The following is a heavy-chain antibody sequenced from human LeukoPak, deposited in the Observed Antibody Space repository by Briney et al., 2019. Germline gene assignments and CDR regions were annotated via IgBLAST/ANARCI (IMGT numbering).Heavy chain of an antibody. J-gene: IGHJ4*02. CDR2: IYPSGST. D-gene: IGHD3-22*01. CDR3: ARPSYYDSSGYRE. Sequence: PSETLSLTCTVSGYSISSGYYLGWIRQPPGNGLEWIGSIYPSGSTYYNPSLKSRVTISVDTSKNQFSLKLSSVTAADTAVYYCARPSYYDSSGYREWGQGTLVTVSS. CDR1: GYSISSGYY. V-gene: IGHV4-38-2*02.